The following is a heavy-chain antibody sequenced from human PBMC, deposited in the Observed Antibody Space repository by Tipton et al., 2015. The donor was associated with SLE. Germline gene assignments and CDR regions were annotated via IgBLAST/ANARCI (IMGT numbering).Heavy chain of an antibody. D-gene: IGHD6-19*01. J-gene: IGHJ3*02. V-gene: IGHV4-39*07. CDR3: ARPYTSGWYGVFDI. Sequence: TLSLTCTVSGGSVSSSSKYWAWIRQPPGKGLEWIGEINHSGSTNYNPSLKSRVTISADTSKNQFSLKLSSVTAADTAIYYCARPYTSGWYGVFDIWGQGTMVTVSS. CDR1: GGSVSSSSKY. CDR2: INHSGST.